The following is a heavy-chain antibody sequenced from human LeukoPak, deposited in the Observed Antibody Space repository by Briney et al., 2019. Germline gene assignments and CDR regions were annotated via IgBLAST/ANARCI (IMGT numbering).Heavy chain of an antibody. J-gene: IGHJ4*02. Sequence: ASVKVSCKVSGYTFIENYLHWARQAPGQGLEWMGLINPHTGAANYSHKFQGRVTMTRDTSISTAYMHLTRLKFDDTAIYYCARGKSGYSPWGQGTPVTVSS. CDR2: INPHTGAA. CDR3: ARGKSGYSP. V-gene: IGHV1-2*02. CDR1: GYTFIENY. D-gene: IGHD3-3*01.